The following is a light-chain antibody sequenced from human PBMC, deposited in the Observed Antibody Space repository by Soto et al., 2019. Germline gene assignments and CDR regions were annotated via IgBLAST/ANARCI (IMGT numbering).Light chain of an antibody. J-gene: IGLJ3*02. V-gene: IGLV3-25*03. Sequence: SYELTQPPSVSVSPGQTARITCSGDALPKQYAYWYQQKPGQAPVLVIYKDSERPSGIPERFSGSSSGTTVTLTISGVQAEDEADHYCQSADSSGTYPNWVFGGGTKLTVL. CDR3: QSADSSGTYPNWV. CDR1: ALPKQY. CDR2: KDS.